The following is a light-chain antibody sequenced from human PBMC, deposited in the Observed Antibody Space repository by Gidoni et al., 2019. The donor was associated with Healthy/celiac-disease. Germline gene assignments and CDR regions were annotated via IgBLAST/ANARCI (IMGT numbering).Light chain of an antibody. J-gene: IGLJ2*01. Sequence: QSVLTQPPSVSGAPGQMVTITCTGSSSNIGAGYDVHWYQQLPGTAPKLLIYVNSNRPSGVPDRFSGSKSGTSASLAITGLQAEDEADYYCQSYDSSLSGSRVVFGGGTKLTVL. V-gene: IGLV1-40*01. CDR2: VNS. CDR3: QSYDSSLSGSRVV. CDR1: SSNIGAGYD.